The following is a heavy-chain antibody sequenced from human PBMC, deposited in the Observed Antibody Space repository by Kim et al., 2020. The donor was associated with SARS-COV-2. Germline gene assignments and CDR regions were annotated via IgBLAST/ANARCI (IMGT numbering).Heavy chain of an antibody. D-gene: IGHD2-15*01. Sequence: RNGPSSQGQVTISAEKSISTAYLQWSSLKASDTAMYYCARHVGAETGLDYWGQGTLVTVSS. V-gene: IGHV5-51*01. CDR3: ARHVGAETGLDY. J-gene: IGHJ4*02.